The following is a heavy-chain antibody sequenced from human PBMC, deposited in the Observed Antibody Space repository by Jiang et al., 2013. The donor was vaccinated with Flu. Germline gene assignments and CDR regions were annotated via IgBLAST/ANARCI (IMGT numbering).Heavy chain of an antibody. Sequence: VQLLESGGGVVQPGRSLRLSCAASGFSFRSYGMHWVRQAPGKGLEWVAHISFDGDNKYYADSVKGRFTISRDNSKNTLYLQMQSLRAEDTAVYYCAKVIYTGFDHDAFDMWGQGTVVTVSS. D-gene: IGHD5-12*01. CDR2: ISFDGDNK. CDR1: GFSFRSYG. J-gene: IGHJ3*02. CDR3: AKVIYTGFDHDAFDM. V-gene: IGHV3-30*18.